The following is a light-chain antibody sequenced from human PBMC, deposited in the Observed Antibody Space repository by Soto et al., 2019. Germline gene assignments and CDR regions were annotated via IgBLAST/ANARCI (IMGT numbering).Light chain of an antibody. CDR1: SSDVGGYKF. V-gene: IGLV2-14*01. Sequence: QSALTQPASVSASPGPSITISGTGTSSDVGGYKFVSWYQHHPGKAPKLMIYEVNNRPSGVSNRFSGSKSGNTASLTISGLQPEDEADYYCLSYTSANTRVFGGGTKLIAL. CDR3: LSYTSANTRV. CDR2: EVN. J-gene: IGLJ3*02.